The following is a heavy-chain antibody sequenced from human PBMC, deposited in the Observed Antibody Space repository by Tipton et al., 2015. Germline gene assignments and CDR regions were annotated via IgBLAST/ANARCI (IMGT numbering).Heavy chain of an antibody. CDR1: GFTFSNYY. J-gene: IGHJ3*02. CDR2: IIPSSSAI. Sequence: SLRLSCAASGFTFSNYYMSWIRQAPGKGLEWVSYIIPSSSAIDYADSVKGRFAISRDNGKNSVYLQMNSLRDEDTAVYYCARDRAWAFDIWGQGTMVTVSS. V-gene: IGHV3-11*04. CDR3: ARDRAWAFDI. D-gene: IGHD3-10*01.